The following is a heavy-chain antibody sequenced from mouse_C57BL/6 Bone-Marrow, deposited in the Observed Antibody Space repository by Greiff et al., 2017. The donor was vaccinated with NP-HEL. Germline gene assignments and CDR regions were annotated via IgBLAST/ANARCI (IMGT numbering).Heavy chain of an antibody. V-gene: IGHV14-4*01. D-gene: IGHD1-1*01. CDR2: IDPENGDT. CDR1: GFNIKDDY. CDR3: TTDGSVLDV. J-gene: IGHJ1*03. Sequence: EVKVEESGAELVRPGASVKLSCTASGFNIKDDYMHWVKQRPEQGLEWIGWIDPENGDTEYASKFQGKATITADTSSNTAYLQLSSLTSEDTAVYYCTTDGSVLDVWGTGTTVTVSS.